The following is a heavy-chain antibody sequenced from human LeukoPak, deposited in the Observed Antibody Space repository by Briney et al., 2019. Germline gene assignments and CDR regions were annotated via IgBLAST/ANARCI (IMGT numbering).Heavy chain of an antibody. CDR1: GYTFTGYY. D-gene: IGHD1-26*01. Sequence: ASVKVSCKASGYTFTGYYMHWVRQAPGQGLEWMGWINPNSGGTNYAQKFQGRVTMTRDTSISTAYMELSRLRSDDTAVYYCARRIVGATLRDCGYMDVWGKGTTVTVSS. J-gene: IGHJ6*03. CDR3: ARRIVGATLRDCGYMDV. V-gene: IGHV1-2*02. CDR2: INPNSGGT.